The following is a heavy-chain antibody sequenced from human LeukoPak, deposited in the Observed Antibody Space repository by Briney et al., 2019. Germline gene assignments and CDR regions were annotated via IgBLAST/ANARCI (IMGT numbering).Heavy chain of an antibody. Sequence: ASVKVSCKASGYPFGAHFLNWVRQAPGQGLEWMGNIDTTTGNPRYAQDFTGRFVFSLDTSVSTAYLQITSLKADDTAAYYCVRGTPTPGMDYWGQGTQVTVSS. V-gene: IGHV7-4-1*02. CDR2: IDTTTGNP. CDR3: VRGTPTPGMDY. CDR1: GYPFGAHF. D-gene: IGHD3-10*01. J-gene: IGHJ4*02.